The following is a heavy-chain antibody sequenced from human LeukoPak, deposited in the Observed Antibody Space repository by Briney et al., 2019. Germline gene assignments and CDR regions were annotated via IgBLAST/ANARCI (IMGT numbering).Heavy chain of an antibody. V-gene: IGHV3-23*01. CDR2: ISGSGFST. CDR1: GFTFSSYV. Sequence: GGSLRLSCAASGFTFSSYVMSWVRQAPGKGLEWVSAISGSGFSTYYAESVKGRITISRDNSKNTLYLQMNSLRAEDTAVYYCAKDRRIFDYWGQGTLVTVSS. J-gene: IGHJ4*02. CDR3: AKDRRIFDY.